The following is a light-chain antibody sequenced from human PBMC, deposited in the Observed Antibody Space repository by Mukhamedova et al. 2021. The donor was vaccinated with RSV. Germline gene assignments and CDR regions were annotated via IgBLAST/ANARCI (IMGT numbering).Light chain of an antibody. Sequence: VTSNFLTWYQQKPGQAPRALIYGASTRATGIPDRFSGSGSGTDFTLTISRLEPEDFAVYYCQQYGSAPRTFGQGTKLEI. J-gene: IGKJ2*01. CDR3: QQYGSAPRT. CDR1: VTSNF. V-gene: IGKV3-20*01. CDR2: GAS.